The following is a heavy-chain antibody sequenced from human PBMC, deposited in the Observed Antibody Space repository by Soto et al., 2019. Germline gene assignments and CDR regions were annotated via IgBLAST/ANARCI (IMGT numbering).Heavy chain of an antibody. CDR2: IYHSGST. CDR3: ASEGSITIFGVVIRNWFDP. V-gene: IGHV4-4*02. CDR1: GGSISSSNW. Sequence: PSETLSLTCAVSGGSISSSNWWSWVRQPPGKGLEWIGEIYHSGSTYYNPSLKSRVTISVDTSKNQFSLKLSSVTAADTAVYYCASEGSITIFGVVIRNWFDPWGPGTLVTVSS. D-gene: IGHD3-3*01. J-gene: IGHJ5*02.